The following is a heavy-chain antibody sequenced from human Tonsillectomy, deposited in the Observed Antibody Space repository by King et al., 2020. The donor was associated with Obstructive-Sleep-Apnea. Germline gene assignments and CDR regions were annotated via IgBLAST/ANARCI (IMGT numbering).Heavy chain of an antibody. D-gene: IGHD3-3*01. J-gene: IGHJ3*01. CDR3: ARSGSYAFDV. Sequence: VQLQQWGAGLLKPSETLSLTCAVYGGSFGGFYWHWIRQPPGKGLECIGEINHSGNTDYTPSLKSRVTISLDTSKNQFSLRLNSVTAADTAVYYCARSGSYAFDVWGQGTTVTVSS. CDR2: INHSGNT. CDR1: GGSFGGFY. V-gene: IGHV4-34*01.